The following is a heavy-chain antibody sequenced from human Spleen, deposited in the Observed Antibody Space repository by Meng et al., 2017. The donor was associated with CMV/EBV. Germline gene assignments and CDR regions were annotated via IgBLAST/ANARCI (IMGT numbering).Heavy chain of an antibody. J-gene: IGHJ6*02. Sequence: ASVKVSCKASGGTFSSYAISWVRQAPGQGLEWMGWINPNSGGTNYAQKFQGRVTMTRDTSISTAYMELSRLRSDDTAVYYCARVLSLRGAVAGLSYYYGMDVWGQGTTVTVSS. CDR2: INPNSGGT. CDR3: ARVLSLRGAVAGLSYYYGMDV. D-gene: IGHD6-19*01. V-gene: IGHV1-2*02. CDR1: GGTFSSYA.